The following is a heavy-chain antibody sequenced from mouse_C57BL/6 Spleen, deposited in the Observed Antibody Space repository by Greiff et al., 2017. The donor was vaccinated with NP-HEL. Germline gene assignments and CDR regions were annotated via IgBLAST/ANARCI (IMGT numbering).Heavy chain of an antibody. CDR1: GYTFTSYW. Sequence: VQLQQPGAELVKPGASVKLSCKASGYTFTSYWMHWVKQRPGRGLEWIGRIDPNSGGTKYNEKFKSKATLTVDKPSSTAYMQLSSLTSEDSAVYYCASSRDYYGSSFYAMDYWGQGTSVTVSS. D-gene: IGHD1-1*01. J-gene: IGHJ4*01. V-gene: IGHV1-62-3*01. CDR3: ASSRDYYGSSFYAMDY. CDR2: IDPNSGGT.